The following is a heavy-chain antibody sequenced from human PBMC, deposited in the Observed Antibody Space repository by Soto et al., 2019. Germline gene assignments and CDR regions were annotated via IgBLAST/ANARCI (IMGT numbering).Heavy chain of an antibody. CDR2: IYYSGST. Sequence: TVSGGSISSGDYYWSWIRQPPGKGLEWIGYIYYSGSTYYNPSLKSRVTISVDTSKNQFTLKLSSVTAADTAVYYCARAPDILTSTPFDPWGQGTLVTVSS. CDR3: ARAPDILTSTPFDP. J-gene: IGHJ5*02. D-gene: IGHD3-9*01. V-gene: IGHV4-30-4*01. CDR1: GGSISSGDYY.